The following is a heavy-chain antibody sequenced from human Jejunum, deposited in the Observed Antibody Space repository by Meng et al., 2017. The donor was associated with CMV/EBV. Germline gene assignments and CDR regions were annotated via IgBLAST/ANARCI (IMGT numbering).Heavy chain of an antibody. Sequence: SGFGFSGYVKRWVRQAPGRGLGWVSAISGSGDGTYRTDSVKGRFTISRDNSKNTLYLQMSSLRVEDTAVYYCAKDWATNGDYDYFDYWGQGTLVTVSS. J-gene: IGHJ4*02. CDR1: GFGFSGYV. CDR2: ISGSGDGT. D-gene: IGHD4-17*01. V-gene: IGHV3-23*01. CDR3: AKDWATNGDYDYFDY.